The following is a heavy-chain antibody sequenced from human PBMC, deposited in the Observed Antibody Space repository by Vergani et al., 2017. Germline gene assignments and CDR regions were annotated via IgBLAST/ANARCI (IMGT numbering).Heavy chain of an antibody. CDR3: ARHSTVEWLVKLGWIYP. CDR2: IYYSGST. J-gene: IGHJ5*02. Sequence: QLQLQESGPGLVKPSATLSLTCSVSGASIRSSNYYWGWIRQPPGKGLEWIAGIYYSGSTYYNPSLKSRVTISVDTSKNQFSLKLSSVTAADTAVYFCARHSTVEWLVKLGWIYPWGQGILVTVSS. D-gene: IGHD6-19*01. CDR1: GASIRSSNYY. V-gene: IGHV4-39*01.